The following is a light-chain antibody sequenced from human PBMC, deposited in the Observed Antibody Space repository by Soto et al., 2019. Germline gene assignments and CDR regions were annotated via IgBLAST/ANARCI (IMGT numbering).Light chain of an antibody. Sequence: AIRMTQSPSSLSASTGERVTITCRASQGISSYLAWYQQKPGKAPKLLIYAASTLQSGVPSRFSGSGSGTDFTLTISCLQSEDFATYYCQQFYSYPLTFGQGTKVEIK. CDR1: QGISSY. V-gene: IGKV1-8*01. CDR3: QQFYSYPLT. CDR2: AAS. J-gene: IGKJ1*01.